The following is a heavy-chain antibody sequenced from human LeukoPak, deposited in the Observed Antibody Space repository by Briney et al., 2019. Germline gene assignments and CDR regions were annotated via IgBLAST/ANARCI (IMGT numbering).Heavy chain of an antibody. CDR2: IYYSGST. CDR3: ARGAAVAGYAFDI. D-gene: IGHD6-19*01. V-gene: IGHV4-31*03. J-gene: IGHJ3*02. Sequence: SQTLSLTCTVSGGSISSGGYYWSWIRQHPGKGLEWIRYIYYSGSTYYNPSLKSRVTISVDTSKNQFSLKLSSVTAADTAVYYCARGAAVAGYAFDIWGQGTMVTVSS. CDR1: GGSISSGGYY.